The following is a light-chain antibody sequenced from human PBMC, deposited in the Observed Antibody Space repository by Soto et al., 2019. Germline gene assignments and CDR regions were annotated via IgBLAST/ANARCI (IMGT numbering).Light chain of an antibody. CDR3: QQSYRTLPT. Sequence: DIQMTQSPSSLSASIGDRVTITCRASQSIAMYLNWYQQKPGKAPNLLIFGASSLRSGAPSRFSAGGSGTDFTLTISSLQPEAVATYCCQQSYRTLPTFVPGTKVEIK. CDR1: QSIAMY. CDR2: GAS. V-gene: IGKV1-39*01. J-gene: IGKJ3*01.